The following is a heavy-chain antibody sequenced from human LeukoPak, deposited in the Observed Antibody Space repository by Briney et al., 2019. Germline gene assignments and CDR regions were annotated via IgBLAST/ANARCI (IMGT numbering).Heavy chain of an antibody. V-gene: IGHV4-59*11. CDR2: LLDSVNT. Sequence: PSETLSLTCTVSGGSISSHYWSWIRQPPGKGLEWIAYLLDSVNTKDNPSLQSRLTLSADTSKNQFSLRLSSVTAADTAVYYCAKDRGVVVVADFDYWGQGTLVTVSS. D-gene: IGHD2-15*01. CDR1: GGSISSHY. J-gene: IGHJ4*02. CDR3: AKDRGVVVVADFDY.